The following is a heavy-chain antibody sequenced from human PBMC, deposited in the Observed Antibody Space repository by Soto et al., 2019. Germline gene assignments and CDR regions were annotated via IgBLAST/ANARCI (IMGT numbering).Heavy chain of an antibody. CDR2: IYYSGST. CDR3: ARATNRYWFDP. CDR1: GGSISSGGYC. Sequence: TLHHTWPVSGGSISSGGYCWSWIRKHPGKGLEWIGYIYYSGSTYYNPSLKSRVTISVDTSKNQFSLKLSSVTAADTAVYYCARATNRYWFDPWGQGTLVTVSS. V-gene: IGHV4-31*02. J-gene: IGHJ5*02.